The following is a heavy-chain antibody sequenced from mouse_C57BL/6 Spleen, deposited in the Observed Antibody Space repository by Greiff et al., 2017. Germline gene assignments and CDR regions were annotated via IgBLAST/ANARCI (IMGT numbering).Heavy chain of an antibody. CDR3: ARDSSN. V-gene: IGHV1-9*01. CDR1: GYTFTGYW. J-gene: IGHJ2*01. CDR2: ILPGSVST. Sequence: QVQLQQSGAELMKPGASVKLSCKATGYTFTGYWIEWVKQRPGHGLEWIGEILPGSVSTNYYEKFKGKATFTADTSSNTAYMQLSSLTTEDSAIYYCARDSSNWGHGTTLTVSS. D-gene: IGHD3-2*02.